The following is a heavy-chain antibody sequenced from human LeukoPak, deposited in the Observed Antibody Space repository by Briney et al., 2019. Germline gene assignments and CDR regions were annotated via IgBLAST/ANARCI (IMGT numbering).Heavy chain of an antibody. CDR2: INDSEST. D-gene: IGHD6-13*01. V-gene: IGHV4-39*07. CDR3: ARETAAAGSFIAINDY. Sequence: SETLSLTCTVSGGSISSSSYYWGWIRQPPGKGLEWIGEINDSESTNYNPSLKSRVTISVDTSKKQFSLKLSSVTAADTAIYYCARETAAAGSFIAINDYWGQGTLVTVSS. CDR1: GGSISSSSYY. J-gene: IGHJ4*02.